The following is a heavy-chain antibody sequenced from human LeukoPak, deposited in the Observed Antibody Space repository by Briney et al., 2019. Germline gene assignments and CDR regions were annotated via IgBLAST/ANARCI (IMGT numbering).Heavy chain of an antibody. J-gene: IGHJ4*02. CDR2: ISAYNGNT. CDR1: GYTFTSYG. D-gene: IGHD2-2*01. Sequence: ASVKVSCKASGYTFTSYGISWVRQAPRQGLEWMGWISAYNGNTNYAQKLQGRATMTTDTSTSTAYMELRSLRSDDTAVYYCARDGGIIVVVPAVDYWGQGTLVTVSS. CDR3: ARDGGIIVVVPAVDY. V-gene: IGHV1-18*04.